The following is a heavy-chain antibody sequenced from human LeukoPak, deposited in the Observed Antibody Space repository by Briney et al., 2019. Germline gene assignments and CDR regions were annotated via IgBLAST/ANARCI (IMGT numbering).Heavy chain of an antibody. CDR2: IQNDAGTE. CDR3: ARELSQIVWGGLDY. V-gene: IGHV3-33*05. CDR1: GFIFSHYG. Sequence: GGSLRLSCAASGFIFSHYGMHWVRQAPGKGLEWVAVIQNDAGTENFADSVKGRFTISRDNSKNTVFLQMNSLRVEDTAVYYCARELSQIVWGGLDYGGQGTLVSVSS. D-gene: IGHD2-21*01. J-gene: IGHJ4*02.